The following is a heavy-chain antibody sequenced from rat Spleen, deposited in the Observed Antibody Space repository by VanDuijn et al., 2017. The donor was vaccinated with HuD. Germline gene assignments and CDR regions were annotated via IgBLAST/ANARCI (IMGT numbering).Heavy chain of an antibody. CDR2: ISSGGGGI. V-gene: IGHV5-46*01. CDR1: GFTFSSFP. Sequence: EVQLVESGGGLVQPGRSLKLSCAASGFTFSSFPMAWVRQAPKKGLEWVAYISSGGGGIYYPDSVQGRFTISRHNAKSTLYLQMSKLGSEDTATYYCARRHYGYTDYFDYWGQGVMVTVSS. D-gene: IGHD1-9*01. J-gene: IGHJ2*01. CDR3: ARRHYGYTDYFDY.